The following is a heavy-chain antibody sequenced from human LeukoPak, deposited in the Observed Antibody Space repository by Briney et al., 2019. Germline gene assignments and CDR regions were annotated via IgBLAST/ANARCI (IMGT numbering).Heavy chain of an antibody. CDR3: ARDGKHIAVPGVRYPMDV. J-gene: IGHJ6*02. D-gene: IGHD6-19*01. CDR1: GYTLTSFA. CDR2: LNAANGNS. Sequence: GASVKVSCKASGYTLTSFAMHWVRQAPGHRLEWMGRLNAANGNSQYSQKFQVRVTITSDASANTAYMELSSLRSEDTAVYYCARDGKHIAVPGVRYPMDVWGQGTTVTVS. V-gene: IGHV1-3*01.